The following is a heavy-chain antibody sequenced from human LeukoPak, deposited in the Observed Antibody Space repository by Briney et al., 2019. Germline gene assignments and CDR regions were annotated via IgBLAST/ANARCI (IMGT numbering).Heavy chain of an antibody. J-gene: IGHJ4*02. V-gene: IGHV3-23*01. CDR2: ISNSGDTA. D-gene: IGHD3-10*01. Sequence: PGGSLRLSCAATGFTFSSYAMTWVRQAPGKGLDWVSSISNSGDTASYADSVKGRFTISRDNAKNSLYLQMNSLRAEDTAVYYCARARSGGPADYWGQGTLVTVSS. CDR1: GFTFSSYA. CDR3: ARARSGGPADY.